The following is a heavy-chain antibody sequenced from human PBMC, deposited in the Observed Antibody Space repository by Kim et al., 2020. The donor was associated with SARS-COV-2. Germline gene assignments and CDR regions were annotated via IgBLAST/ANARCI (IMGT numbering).Heavy chain of an antibody. J-gene: IGHJ4*01. CDR3: ARDWSSYHGSGTYYNAHDY. V-gene: IGHV3-23*01. CDR1: GFTFSRYA. D-gene: IGHD3-10*01. Sequence: GGSLRLSCAASGFTFSRYAMNWVRQAPGKGLEWVSVISGSGDSTYYADSVKGRFTISRDNSKNTLYLQMNSLRAEDTAVYYCARDWSSYHGSGTYYNAHDYWGQGTLVTVSS. CDR2: ISGSGDST.